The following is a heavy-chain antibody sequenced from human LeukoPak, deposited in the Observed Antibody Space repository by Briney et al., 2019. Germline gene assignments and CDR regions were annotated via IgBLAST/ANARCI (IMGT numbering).Heavy chain of an antibody. CDR2: INQSGST. D-gene: IGHD6-13*01. J-gene: IGHJ4*02. V-gene: IGHV4-34*01. CDR1: SGSFSNYY. CDR3: AREDASSWDY. Sequence: SETLSLTCAVYSGSFSNYYWSWIRQPPGKGLEWIGEINQSGSTNYNPSLKSRVTISVDTSKNHFSLKLSSVTAADTAVYYCAREDASSWDYWGQGILVTVSS.